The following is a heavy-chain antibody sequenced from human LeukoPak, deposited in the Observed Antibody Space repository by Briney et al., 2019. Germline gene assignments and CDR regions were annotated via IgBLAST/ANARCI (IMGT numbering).Heavy chain of an antibody. V-gene: IGHV3-33*06. CDR1: GFTFSSYG. Sequence: GGSLRLSCAASGFTFSSYGMHWVRQAPGKWLEWVAVIWYDGSNKYYADSVKGRFTISRDNSKNTLYLQMNSLRAEDTAVYYCAKRQSDPGVIDYWGQGTLVTVSS. CDR2: IWYDGSNK. J-gene: IGHJ4*02. D-gene: IGHD3-10*01. CDR3: AKRQSDPGVIDY.